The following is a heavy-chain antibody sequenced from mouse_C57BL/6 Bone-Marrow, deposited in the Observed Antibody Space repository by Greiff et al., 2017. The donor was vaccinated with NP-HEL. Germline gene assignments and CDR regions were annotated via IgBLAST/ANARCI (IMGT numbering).Heavy chain of an antibody. J-gene: IGHJ2*01. CDR3: ARDGGDRDY. D-gene: IGHD3-3*01. CDR1: GFTFSSYA. V-gene: IGHV5-4*01. CDR2: ISDGGSYT. Sequence: EVKVVESGGGLVKPGGSLKLSCAASGFTFSSYAMSWVRQTPEKRLEWVATISDGGSYTYYPDNVKGRFPISRDNAKNNLYLQMSHLQSEDTAMYYCARDGGDRDYWGQGTTLTVSS.